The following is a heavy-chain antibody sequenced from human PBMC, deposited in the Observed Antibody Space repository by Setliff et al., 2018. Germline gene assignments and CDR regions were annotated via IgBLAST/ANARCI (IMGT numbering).Heavy chain of an antibody. Sequence: PGESLKISCKDSGYSFSISWIGWVRQMPGKGLDWMGIIYPGDSHNIRYSPSFQGQVTISADKSISTAYLQWSSLKASDTAIYYCARPSAGYSRPSDVWGQGTMVTVSS. D-gene: IGHD2-15*01. CDR1: GYSFSISW. V-gene: IGHV5-51*01. CDR2: IYPGDSHNI. J-gene: IGHJ3*01. CDR3: ARPSAGYSRPSDV.